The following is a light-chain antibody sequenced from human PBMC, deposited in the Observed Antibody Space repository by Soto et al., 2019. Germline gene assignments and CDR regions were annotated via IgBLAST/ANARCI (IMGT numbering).Light chain of an antibody. Sequence: EIVMTQSPATLSVSPGERATLSCRASQSVSSNLAWYQQKPGQAPRLLIYGASTRDNGVPARFSGSGPGTEFTLTISSLQSEDSAVYYCQQHNNWPPYTFGQGTKLEIK. CDR3: QQHNNWPPYT. CDR2: GAS. J-gene: IGKJ2*01. CDR1: QSVSSN. V-gene: IGKV3-15*01.